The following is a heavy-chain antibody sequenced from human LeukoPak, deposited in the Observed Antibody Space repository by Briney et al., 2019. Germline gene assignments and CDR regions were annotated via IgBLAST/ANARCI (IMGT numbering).Heavy chain of an antibody. CDR2: IYYSGST. V-gene: IGHV4-34*01. J-gene: IGHJ4*02. CDR1: GGSFSGYY. D-gene: IGHD6-13*01. Sequence: PSETLSLTCAVYGGSFSGYYWGWIRQPPGKGLEWIGSIYYSGSTYYNPSLKSRVTISVDTSKNQFSLKLSSVTAADTAVYYCATFHIAAAGTSGAVATNDYWGQGTLVTVSS. CDR3: ATFHIAAAGTSGAVATNDY.